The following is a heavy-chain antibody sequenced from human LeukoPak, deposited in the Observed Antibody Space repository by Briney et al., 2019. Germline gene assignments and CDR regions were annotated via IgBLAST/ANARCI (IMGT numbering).Heavy chain of an antibody. J-gene: IGHJ6*03. D-gene: IGHD3-22*01. Sequence: SETLSLTCAVYGGSFSSYYWSWIRQPPGKGLEWIGYIYYSGSTNYNPSLKSRVTISVDTSKNQFSLKLSSVTAADTAVYYCARGYYYDSSGYYYYYYYMDVWGKGTTVTISS. CDR2: IYYSGST. V-gene: IGHV4-59*01. CDR1: GGSFSSYY. CDR3: ARGYYYDSSGYYYYYYYMDV.